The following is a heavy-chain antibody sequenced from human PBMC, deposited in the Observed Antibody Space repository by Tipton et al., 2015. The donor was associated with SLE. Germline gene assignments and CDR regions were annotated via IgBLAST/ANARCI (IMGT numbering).Heavy chain of an antibody. CDR2: MYYSGST. V-gene: IGHV4-61*01. CDR3: ARQYYYYYGMDV. J-gene: IGHJ6*02. CDR1: GGSVSSGSYY. Sequence: TLSLTCTVSGGSVSSGSYYWSWIRQPPGKGLEWIGYMYYSGSTNYNPSLKSRVTISVDTSKNQFSLKLSSVTAADTAVYYCARQYYYYYGMDVWGQGTTVTVSS.